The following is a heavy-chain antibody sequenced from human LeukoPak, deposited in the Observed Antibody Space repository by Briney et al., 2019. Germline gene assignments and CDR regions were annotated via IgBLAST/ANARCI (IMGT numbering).Heavy chain of an antibody. V-gene: IGHV1-8*01. CDR2: MNPNSGNT. J-gene: IGHJ4*02. D-gene: IGHD3-3*01. Sequence: ASVKVSCKASGYTFTNFDINWVRQASGQGLEWMGWMNPNSGNTGYAQKFQGRVTMTGDTSVSTAYMELNNLRSEDTAVYYCTRGHDFWSGYSDYWGQGTLVTVSS. CDR3: TRGHDFWSGYSDY. CDR1: GYTFTNFD.